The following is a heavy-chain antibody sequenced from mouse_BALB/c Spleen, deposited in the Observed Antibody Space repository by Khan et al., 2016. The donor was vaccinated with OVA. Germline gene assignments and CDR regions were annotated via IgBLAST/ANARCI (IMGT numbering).Heavy chain of an antibody. D-gene: IGHD1-2*01. CDR2: ISYSGST. Sequence: EVKLEVSGPGLVKPSQSLSLTCTVTGYSITSGYGWNWIRQFPGNKLEWMGYISYSGSTNYNPSLKSRISITRDTSKNQFFLQLNSVTTEDTATYYWARTARIKYWGQGTTLTGSS. V-gene: IGHV3-2*02. CDR3: ARTARIKY. CDR1: GYSITSGYG. J-gene: IGHJ2*01.